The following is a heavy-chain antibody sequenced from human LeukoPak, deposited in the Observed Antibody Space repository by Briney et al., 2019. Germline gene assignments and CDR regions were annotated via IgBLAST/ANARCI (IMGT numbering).Heavy chain of an antibody. CDR1: GFTFSDYY. J-gene: IGHJ5*02. CDR2: ISSNSSYT. CDR3: ARIPGSSWSLGAWFDP. V-gene: IGHV3-11*06. D-gene: IGHD6-13*01. Sequence: PGGSLRLSCAASGFTFSDYYMSWNRQAPGKGLEWVSYISSNSSYTNYADSVKGRFTISRDNAKNSLYLQMNSLRAEDTAVYYCARIPGSSWSLGAWFDPWGQGTLVTVSS.